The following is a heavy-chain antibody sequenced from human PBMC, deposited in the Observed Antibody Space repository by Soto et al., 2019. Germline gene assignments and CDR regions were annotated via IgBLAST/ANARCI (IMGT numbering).Heavy chain of an antibody. V-gene: IGHV3-23*01. J-gene: IGHJ4*02. CDR2: VGGGGGGT. D-gene: IGHD2-2*01. Sequence: EVHLLESGGGLAQPGESLRLSCGASGFTFSSYAMSWVRQAPGKGLEWVAAVGGGGGGTYYADSVKGRFTISRDNSKNTLSLQMNSLRAEDTAVYYCAKVLVCSGANCYCFEYWGQGILVTVSS. CDR1: GFTFSSYA. CDR3: AKVLVCSGANCYCFEY.